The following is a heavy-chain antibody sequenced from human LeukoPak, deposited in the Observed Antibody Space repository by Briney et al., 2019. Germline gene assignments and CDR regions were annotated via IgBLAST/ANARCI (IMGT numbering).Heavy chain of an antibody. CDR2: ISGSGGST. D-gene: IGHD3-22*01. Sequence: GGSLRLSCAASGFTFSSYATSWVRQAPGKGLEWVSAISGSGGSTYYADSVKGRFTISRDNSKNTLYLQMNSLRAEDTAVYYCAKSYVGYYDSSGYYYVYWGQGTLVTVSS. V-gene: IGHV3-23*01. CDR1: GFTFSSYA. CDR3: AKSYVGYYDSSGYYYVY. J-gene: IGHJ4*02.